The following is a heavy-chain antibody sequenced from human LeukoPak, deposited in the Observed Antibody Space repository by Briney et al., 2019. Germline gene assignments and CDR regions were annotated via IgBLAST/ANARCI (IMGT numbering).Heavy chain of an antibody. CDR3: ARDKMGGGAEF. V-gene: IGHV4-59*01. Sequence: SETLSLTCTVSGGSISSYYWSWIRHPPGKGLEWIGYIYYSGSTNYNPSHKSRVTISVDTSKNQFSLKLSSVTAADTAVYYCARDKMGGGAEFWGQGTLVTVSS. CDR2: IYYSGST. J-gene: IGHJ4*02. D-gene: IGHD2-21*01. CDR1: GGSISSYY.